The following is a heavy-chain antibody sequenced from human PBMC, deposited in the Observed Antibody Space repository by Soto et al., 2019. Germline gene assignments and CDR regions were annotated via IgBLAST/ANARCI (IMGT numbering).Heavy chain of an antibody. V-gene: IGHV1-18*04. D-gene: IGHD1-20*01. Sequence: GASVKVSCKASGYTFTSYGISWVRQAPGQGLEWMGWISAYNGNTNYAQKLQGRVTMTTDTSTSTDYMELRSLRSDDTAVYYCARDRRYNWIEGAFDIWGQGTMVTVS. CDR1: GYTFTSYG. J-gene: IGHJ3*02. CDR3: ARDRRYNWIEGAFDI. CDR2: ISAYNGNT.